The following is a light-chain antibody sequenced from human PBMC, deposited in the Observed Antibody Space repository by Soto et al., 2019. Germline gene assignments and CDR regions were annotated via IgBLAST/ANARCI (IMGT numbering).Light chain of an antibody. Sequence: EIVMTQSPATLSVSPGERATLSCRASQSVNSNLAWYQQKPGQAPRLLIYGASSRATGIPARFSGSGSGTEFTLTITSLQSEDFAVYYCQQYNSRPRTFGQGTKVEIK. V-gene: IGKV3-15*01. CDR1: QSVNSN. CDR2: GAS. CDR3: QQYNSRPRT. J-gene: IGKJ1*01.